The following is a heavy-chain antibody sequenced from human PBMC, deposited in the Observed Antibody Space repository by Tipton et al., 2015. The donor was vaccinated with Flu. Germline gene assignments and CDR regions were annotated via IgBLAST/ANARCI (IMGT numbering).Heavy chain of an antibody. J-gene: IGHJ4*02. CDR1: GGSISSGSYY. V-gene: IGHV4-61*02. D-gene: IGHD3-22*01. Sequence: LRLSCTVSGGSISSGSYYWSWIRQPAGKGLEWIGRIYTSGSTNYNPSLKSRVTISVDTSKNQFSLKLSSVTAADTAVYYCARERSSGLDYWGQGTLVTVSS. CDR2: IYTSGST. CDR3: ARERSSGLDY.